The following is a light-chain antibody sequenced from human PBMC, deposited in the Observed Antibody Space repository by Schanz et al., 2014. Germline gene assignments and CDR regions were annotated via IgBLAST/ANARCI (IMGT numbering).Light chain of an antibody. Sequence: QSALTQPPSASGSPGQSVTISCTGTSSDVGRYNYVSWYQQHPGKAPKLMIFEVNRRPPGVPDRFSGSKSGNTASLTISGLQAADEADYYCCSYTTSSTWVFGGGTKLTVL. CDR3: CSYTTSSTWV. V-gene: IGLV2-18*02. CDR1: SSDVGRYNY. J-gene: IGLJ3*02. CDR2: EVN.